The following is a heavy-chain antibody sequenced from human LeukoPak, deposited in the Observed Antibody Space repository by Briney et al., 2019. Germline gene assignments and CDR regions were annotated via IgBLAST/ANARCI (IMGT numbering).Heavy chain of an antibody. V-gene: IGHV1-46*01. CDR1: GDTFINDY. Sequence: GASVKVSCKASGDTFINDYIHWVRQAPGQGLEWMGVSNPGGGATTYAQKFQGRVTMTRDMSTSTVYMELRSLRSEDTAVYYCARGVVAVHDAFDIWGHGTMVTVSS. D-gene: IGHD3-22*01. J-gene: IGHJ3*02. CDR3: ARGVVAVHDAFDI. CDR2: SNPGGGAT.